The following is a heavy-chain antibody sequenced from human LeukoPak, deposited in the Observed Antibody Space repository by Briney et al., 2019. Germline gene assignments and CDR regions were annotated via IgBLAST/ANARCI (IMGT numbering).Heavy chain of an antibody. V-gene: IGHV3-21*05. J-gene: IGHJ4*02. D-gene: IGHD1-26*01. CDR1: GFTFTSHE. CDR2: ISSSSSYT. CDR3: ARHIVGATDY. Sequence: PGGSLRLSCAASGFTFTSHEMNWVRQAPGKGLEWVSYISSSSSYTNYADSVKGRFTISRDNAKNSLYLQMNSLRAEDTAVYYCARHIVGATDYWGQGTLVTVSS.